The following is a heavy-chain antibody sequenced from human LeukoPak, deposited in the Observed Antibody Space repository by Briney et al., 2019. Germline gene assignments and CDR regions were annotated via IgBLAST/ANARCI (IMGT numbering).Heavy chain of an antibody. J-gene: IGHJ4*02. Sequence: SETLSLTCAVYGGSFSGYYWSWIRQPPGKGLEWIGEINHSGSTNYNPSLKSRVTISVDTSKNQFSLKLSSVTAADTAVYYCARVTTSSKGWLQPDYWGQGTLVTVSS. V-gene: IGHV4-34*01. CDR2: INHSGST. CDR3: ARVTTSSKGWLQPDY. D-gene: IGHD5-24*01. CDR1: GGSFSGYY.